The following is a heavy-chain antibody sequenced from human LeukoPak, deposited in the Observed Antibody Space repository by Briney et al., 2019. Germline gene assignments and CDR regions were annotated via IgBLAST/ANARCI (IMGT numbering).Heavy chain of an antibody. CDR2: IYYSGST. D-gene: IGHD1-26*01. Sequence: SETLSLTCTVSGGSISSSSYYWGWIRQPPGKGLEWIGSIYYSGSTYYNPSLKSRVTISVDTSKNQFSLKLSSVTAADTAVYYCAKYRGKPFTYWYFDLWGRGTLVTVSS. CDR1: GGSISSSSYY. V-gene: IGHV4-39*01. CDR3: AKYRGKPFTYWYFDL. J-gene: IGHJ2*01.